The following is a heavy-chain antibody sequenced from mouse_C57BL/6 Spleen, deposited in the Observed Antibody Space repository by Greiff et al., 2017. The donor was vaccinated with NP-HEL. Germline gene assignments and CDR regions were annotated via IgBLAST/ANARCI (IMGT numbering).Heavy chain of an antibody. D-gene: IGHD4-1*01. CDR2: IDPETGGT. Sequence: QVQLKESGAELVRPGASVTLSCKASGYTFTDYEMHWVKQTPVHGLEWIGAIDPETGGTAYNQKFKGKGILTADKSSSTAYMELRSLTSEDSAVYYCTRPGTVYYFDYWGQGTTLTVSS. V-gene: IGHV1-15*01. J-gene: IGHJ2*01. CDR1: GYTFTDYE. CDR3: TRPGTVYYFDY.